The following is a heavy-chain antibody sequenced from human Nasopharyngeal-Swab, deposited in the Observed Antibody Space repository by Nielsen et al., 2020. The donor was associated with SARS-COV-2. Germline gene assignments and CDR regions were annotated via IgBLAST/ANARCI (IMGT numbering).Heavy chain of an antibody. J-gene: IGHJ4*02. Sequence: VRQMPGKGLEWMGRIDPSDSYTNYSPSFQGHVTISADKSISTAYLQWSGLKASDTAMYYCATTYYYDSSGYPLPYYWGQGTLVTVSS. V-gene: IGHV5-10-1*01. CDR2: IDPSDSYT. D-gene: IGHD3-22*01. CDR3: ATTYYYDSSGYPLPYY.